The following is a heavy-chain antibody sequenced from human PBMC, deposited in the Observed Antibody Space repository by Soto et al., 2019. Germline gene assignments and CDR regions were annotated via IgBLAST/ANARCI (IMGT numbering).Heavy chain of an antibody. J-gene: IGHJ6*02. CDR1: GYRLNNYW. CDR3: ARFGITMLRGDMDV. V-gene: IGHV5-51*01. Sequence: PGESLKISCKGSGYRLNNYWIGWVRQMPGKGLEWMGIIYPGDSDTRYSPSFEGQVTISANKSITTAYLQWSSLKASDTAMYYCARFGITMLRGDMDVWGQGTKVTVSS. CDR2: IYPGDSDT. D-gene: IGHD3-10*01.